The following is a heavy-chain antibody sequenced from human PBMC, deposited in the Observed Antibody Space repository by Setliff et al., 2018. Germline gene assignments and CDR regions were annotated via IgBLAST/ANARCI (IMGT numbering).Heavy chain of an antibody. Sequence: SETLSLTCTVSGGSIGPHYWSWIRQAPGKGLEWVGQIFHSGSTHFNPSLKSRLTMSVDQSKNQFSLRLRSVTAADTAVYYCVRTTRSTGFYGQGVAYYMDVWDKGTTVTVSS. V-gene: IGHV4-59*11. CDR2: IFHSGST. J-gene: IGHJ6*03. D-gene: IGHD2-8*02. CDR3: VRTTRSTGFYGQGVAYYMDV. CDR1: GGSIGPHY.